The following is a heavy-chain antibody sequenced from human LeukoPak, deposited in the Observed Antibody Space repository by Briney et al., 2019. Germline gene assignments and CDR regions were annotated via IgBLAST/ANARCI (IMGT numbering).Heavy chain of an antibody. CDR1: GVSISSYS. D-gene: IGHD1-14*01. Sequence: SGPTLVKPSETLSLTCTVSGVSISSYSWSWIRQPPGKGLEWIGYIYYSGSTNYNPSLKSRVTISVDTSKNQFSLKLSSVTAADTAVYYCTSGTLSYYYMDVWGKGTTVTISS. V-gene: IGHV4-59*01. CDR2: IYYSGST. J-gene: IGHJ6*03. CDR3: TSGTLSYYYMDV.